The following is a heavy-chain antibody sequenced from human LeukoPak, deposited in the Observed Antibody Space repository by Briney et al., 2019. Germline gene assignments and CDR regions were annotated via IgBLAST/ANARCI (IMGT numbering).Heavy chain of an antibody. Sequence: ASVKVSCKASGYTFTGYYMHWVRLAPGQGLEWMGWIHPNSGGTNYAQKFQDRVTMTRDTSITTAYMELSRLRSDDTAVYYCARDNTFGSNDYWGQGTLVTVSS. CDR3: ARDNTFGSNDY. CDR1: GYTFTGYY. D-gene: IGHD5-18*01. V-gene: IGHV1-2*02. J-gene: IGHJ4*02. CDR2: IHPNSGGT.